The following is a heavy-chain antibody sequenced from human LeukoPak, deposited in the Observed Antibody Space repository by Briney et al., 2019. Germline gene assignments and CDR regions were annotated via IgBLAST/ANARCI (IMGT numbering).Heavy chain of an antibody. CDR3: ARGFSSIAVADVGEDY. CDR1: GGSISSYY. V-gene: IGHV4-4*07. J-gene: IGHJ4*02. CDR2: IYTSGST. Sequence: SETLSLTCTVSGGSISSYYWSWIRQPAGKGLEWIGRIYTSGSTNYNPSLKSRVTMSVDTSKNQFSLKLSSVTAADTAVYYCARGFSSIAVADVGEDYWGQGTLVTVSS. D-gene: IGHD6-19*01.